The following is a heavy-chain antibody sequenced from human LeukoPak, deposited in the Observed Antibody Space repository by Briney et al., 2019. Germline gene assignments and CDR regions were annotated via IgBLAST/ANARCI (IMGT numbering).Heavy chain of an antibody. CDR1: GFTFDDYA. V-gene: IGHV3-9*01. CDR3: AKDSGIAVADSLDY. J-gene: IGHJ4*02. CDR2: ISWNSGSI. Sequence: GRSLRLSCAASGFTFDDYAMHWVRQAPGEGLEWVSGISWNSGSIGYADSVKGRFTISRDNAENSLYLQMNSLRAEDTALYYCAKDSGIAVADSLDYWGQGTLVTVSS. D-gene: IGHD6-19*01.